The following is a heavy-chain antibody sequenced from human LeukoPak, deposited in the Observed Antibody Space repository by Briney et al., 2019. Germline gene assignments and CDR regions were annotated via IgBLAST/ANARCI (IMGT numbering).Heavy chain of an antibody. CDR3: VGMAHLGPP. CDR2: ISSSSSTI. V-gene: IGHV3-48*01. J-gene: IGHJ5*02. D-gene: IGHD5-24*01. Sequence: GGSLRLSCAASGFTFRSYSMNWVRQAPGKGLEWVSYISSSSSTIYYADSVKGRFTISRHNAKNSLYLQMNSLRAEDTAVYYCVGMAHLGPPWGQGTLVTVSS. CDR1: GFTFRSYS.